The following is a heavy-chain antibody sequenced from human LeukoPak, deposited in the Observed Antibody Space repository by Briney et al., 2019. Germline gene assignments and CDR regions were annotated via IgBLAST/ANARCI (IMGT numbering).Heavy chain of an antibody. Sequence: PGGSLRLSCAASGFTFSSYWMSWVRQAPGKGLEWVANIKQDGSEKYYVDSVKGRFTISRDNAKNSLYLQMNSLRAEDTAVYYCERVGSARPGGWGGYFDYWGQGTLVTVSS. V-gene: IGHV3-7*01. J-gene: IGHJ4*02. CDR3: ERVGSARPGGWGGYFDY. D-gene: IGHD6-6*01. CDR1: GFTFSSYW. CDR2: IKQDGSEK.